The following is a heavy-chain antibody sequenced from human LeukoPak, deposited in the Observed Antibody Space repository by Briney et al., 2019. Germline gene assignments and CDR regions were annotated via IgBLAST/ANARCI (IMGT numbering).Heavy chain of an antibody. D-gene: IGHD2-15*01. V-gene: IGHV3-23*01. Sequence: GGSLRLSCAASGFTFSSYAMSWVRQAPGKGLEWVSVISGLGGSTYYADSVKGRFTISRDNSKNTLYLQMNSLRAEDTAVYYCARDSCSGGSCYSDYWGQGTLVTVSS. CDR1: GFTFSSYA. CDR2: ISGLGGST. CDR3: ARDSCSGGSCYSDY. J-gene: IGHJ4*02.